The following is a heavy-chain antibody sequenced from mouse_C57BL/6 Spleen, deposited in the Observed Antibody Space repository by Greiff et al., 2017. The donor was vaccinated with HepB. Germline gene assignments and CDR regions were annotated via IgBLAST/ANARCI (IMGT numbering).Heavy chain of an antibody. CDR2: IHPNSGST. Sequence: QVQLQQPGAELVKPGASVKLSCKASGYTFTSYWMHWVKQRPGQGLEWIGMIHPNSGSTNYNEKFKSKATLTVDKSSSTAYMQLSSLTSEDSAVYCCASLDYYGSSWFAYWGQGTLVTVSA. J-gene: IGHJ3*01. V-gene: IGHV1-64*01. CDR3: ASLDYYGSSWFAY. CDR1: GYTFTSYW. D-gene: IGHD1-1*01.